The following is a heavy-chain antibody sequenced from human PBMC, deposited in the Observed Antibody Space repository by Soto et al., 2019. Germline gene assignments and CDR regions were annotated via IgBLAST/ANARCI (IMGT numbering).Heavy chain of an antibody. CDR1: GFTFSNYG. CDR2: IWHDGNNK. J-gene: IGHJ6*02. CDR3: ASDLVGASDSYGLDV. D-gene: IGHD1-26*01. V-gene: IGHV3-33*01. Sequence: GGSLRLSCAASGFTFSNYGMHWVRQAPGKGLEWVAIIWHDGNNKYYADSVRGRFIISRDNSKNRLYLQMNSLRAEDTAVYYCASDLVGASDSYGLDVWGQGTPVTVSS.